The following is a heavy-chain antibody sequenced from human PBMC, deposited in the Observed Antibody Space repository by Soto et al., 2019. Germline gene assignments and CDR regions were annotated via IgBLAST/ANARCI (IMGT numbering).Heavy chain of an antibody. CDR3: ARHSDCSGGSCYSEYFAVGNWFDP. CDR1: GGSISSGRYY. CDR2: IYYSGST. Sequence: QLQLQESGPGLVKPSETLSLTCTVSGGSISSGRYYWGWIRQPPGKGLEWIGSIYYSGSTYSNPSRNSRVTIFEDTSKNQFSLRLSSVTAADTAVYYCARHSDCSGGSCYSEYFAVGNWFDPWGQGTLVTVSS. D-gene: IGHD2-15*01. V-gene: IGHV4-39*01. J-gene: IGHJ5*02.